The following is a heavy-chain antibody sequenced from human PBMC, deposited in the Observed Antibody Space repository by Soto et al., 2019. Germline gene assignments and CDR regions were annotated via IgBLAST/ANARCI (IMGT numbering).Heavy chain of an antibody. J-gene: IGHJ3*02. Sequence: QVQLVESGGGVVQPGRSLRLSCAASGFTFSSYAMHWVRQAPGKGLEWVAVISYDGSNKYYADSVKGRFTISRDNSKNKXYLQMNSLRAEDTAVYYCARGYYDSSGYYPDAFDIWGQGTMVTVSS. CDR3: ARGYYDSSGYYPDAFDI. D-gene: IGHD3-22*01. V-gene: IGHV3-30-3*01. CDR1: GFTFSSYA. CDR2: ISYDGSNK.